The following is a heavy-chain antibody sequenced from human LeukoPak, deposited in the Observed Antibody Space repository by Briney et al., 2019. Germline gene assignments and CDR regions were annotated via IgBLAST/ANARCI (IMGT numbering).Heavy chain of an antibody. CDR3: ARQPTYYYDSSGYCLGY. D-gene: IGHD3-22*01. CDR2: ISYDGSNK. V-gene: IGHV3-30*03. J-gene: IGHJ4*02. CDR1: GFTFSSYG. Sequence: GGSLRLSCAASGFTFSSYGMHWVRQAPGKGLEWVAVISYDGSNKYYADSVKGRFTISRDNSKNTLYLQMNSLRAEDTAVYYCARQPTYYYDSSGYCLGYWGQGTLVTVSS.